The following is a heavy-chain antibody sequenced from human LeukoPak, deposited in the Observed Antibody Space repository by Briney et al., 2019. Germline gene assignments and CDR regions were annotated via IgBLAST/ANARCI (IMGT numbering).Heavy chain of an antibody. V-gene: IGHV4-61*02. CDR3: ARNGYGSGSSY. Sequence: SETLSLTCAVSGGSMSSVSNFWRWIRQPAGKGLEWIGRIHTSGNPNYNPSLKSRVTISVDTSKNQFSLQLNSVTAADTAVYCARNGYGSGSSYWGQGTLVTVSS. CDR1: GGSMSSVSNF. D-gene: IGHD3-10*01. CDR2: IHTSGNP. J-gene: IGHJ4*02.